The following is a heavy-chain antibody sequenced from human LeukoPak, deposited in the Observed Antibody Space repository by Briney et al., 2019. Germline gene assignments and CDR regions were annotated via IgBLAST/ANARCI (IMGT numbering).Heavy chain of an antibody. Sequence: PGGSLRLSCAASGFTFSSYSMNWVRQAPGKGLGWVSSISSSSRYIYYADSVKGRFTISRDNAKNSLYLQMNSLRAEDTAVYYCARADRTGLDYWGQGTLVTVSS. CDR3: ARADRTGLDY. CDR1: GFTFSSYS. D-gene: IGHD1-14*01. J-gene: IGHJ4*02. CDR2: ISSSSRYI. V-gene: IGHV3-21*01.